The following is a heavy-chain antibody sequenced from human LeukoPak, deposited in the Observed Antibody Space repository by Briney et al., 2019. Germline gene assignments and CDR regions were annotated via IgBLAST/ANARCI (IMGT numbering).Heavy chain of an antibody. D-gene: IGHD4-17*01. J-gene: IGHJ4*02. CDR1: GFSFSSYG. V-gene: IGHV3-33*01. CDR3: ARDAAEYGDSHFDW. Sequence: SLRLSCSASGFSFSSYGMHWVRQAPGKGLQWGAVIWNDGSHQYYADSEKGRFTISRDNSRNTMYLQMNRLRVEDTAVYYCARDAAEYGDSHFDWWGQGTLVTVSS. CDR2: IWNDGSHQ.